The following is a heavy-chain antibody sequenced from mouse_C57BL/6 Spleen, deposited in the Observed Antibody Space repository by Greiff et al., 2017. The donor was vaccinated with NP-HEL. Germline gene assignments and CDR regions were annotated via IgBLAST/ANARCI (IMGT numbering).Heavy chain of an antibody. V-gene: IGHV1-50*01. J-gene: IGHJ2*01. D-gene: IGHD2-10*01. CDR2: IDPSDSYT. CDR3: ARTYYGNYGDY. Sequence: QVQLQQPGAELVKDGASVKLSCKASGDTGGSDGRLWGGEMPGQGLEWIGEIDPSDSYTNYNQKFKGKATLTVDTSSSTAYMQLSSLTSEDSAVYYCARTYYGNYGDYWGQGTTLTVSS. CDR1: GDTGGSDG.